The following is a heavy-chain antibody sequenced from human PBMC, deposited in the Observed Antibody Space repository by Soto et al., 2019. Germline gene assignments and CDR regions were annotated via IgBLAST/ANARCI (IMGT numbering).Heavy chain of an antibody. J-gene: IGHJ4*02. CDR3: TKGATSPFDS. D-gene: IGHD3-16*01. CDR1: GGSICSYY. Sequence: SETLSLTCTVSGGSICSYYWSWIRQPPGKGLEWIGYIYYSGSTNYNPSLKSRVTISVDTSKNQFSLKLSSVTAADTAIYYCTKGATSPFDSWGQGTRVTVSS. CDR2: IYYSGST. V-gene: IGHV4-59*01.